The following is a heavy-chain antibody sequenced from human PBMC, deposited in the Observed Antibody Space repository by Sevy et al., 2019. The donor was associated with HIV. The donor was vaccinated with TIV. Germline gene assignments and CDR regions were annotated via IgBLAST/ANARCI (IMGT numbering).Heavy chain of an antibody. CDR2: IYYSGST. J-gene: IGHJ6*02. CDR3: ASSGVVVSANYYGMDV. Sequence: SETLSLTCTVSRGSISSYYWSWIRQPPGKGLEWIGYIYYSGSTNYNPSLKSRVTISLDTSKNQFSLKLSSVTAADTAVYYCASSGVVVSANYYGMDVWGHGTTVTVSS. D-gene: IGHD2-2*01. V-gene: IGHV4-59*01. CDR1: RGSISSYY.